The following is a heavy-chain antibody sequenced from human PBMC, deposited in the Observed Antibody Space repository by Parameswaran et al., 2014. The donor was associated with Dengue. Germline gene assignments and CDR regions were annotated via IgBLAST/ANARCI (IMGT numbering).Heavy chain of an antibody. V-gene: IGHV5-51*01. J-gene: IGHJ3*02. CDR2: IYPSDSDT. Sequence: VRQMPGKGLEWMGIIYPSDSDTTYSPSFQGQVTISADKSISTAYLQWSSLKASDTAMYYCAKSYRGGGSEIPDAFDIWGQGTMVTVSS. D-gene: IGHD2-15*01. CDR3: AKSYRGGGSEIPDAFDI.